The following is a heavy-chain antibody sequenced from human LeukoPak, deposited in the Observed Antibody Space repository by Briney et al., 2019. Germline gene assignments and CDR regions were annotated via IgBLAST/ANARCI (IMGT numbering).Heavy chain of an antibody. V-gene: IGHV1-18*01. D-gene: IGHD6-6*01. J-gene: IGHJ6*03. CDR2: ISAYNGNT. CDR1: GYTFTSYG. CDR3: ARSMYSSSSYYYYYMDV. Sequence: ASVKVSCKASGYTFTSYGISWVRQAPGQGLEWMGWISAYNGNTNYAQKLQGRVTMTTDTSTSTAYMELRSLRSDDTAVYYCARSMYSSSSYYYYYMDVWGKGTTVTVSS.